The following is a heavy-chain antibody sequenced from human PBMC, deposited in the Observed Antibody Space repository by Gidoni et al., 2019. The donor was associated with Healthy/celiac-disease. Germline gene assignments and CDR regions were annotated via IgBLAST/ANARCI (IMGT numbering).Heavy chain of an antibody. CDR1: GFPFSSYS. CDR2: ISSSSSYI. D-gene: IGHD3-3*01. J-gene: IGHJ6*02. V-gene: IGHV3-21*01. CDR3: ARSKYYDFWSGYGEAYYYYGMDV. Sequence: EVQLVESGGGLVKPGGSLRLSCAASGFPFSSYSMNWVRQAPGKGLEWVSSISSSSSYIYYADSVKGRFTIYRDNAKNSLYLQMNSLRAEDTAVYYCARSKYYDFWSGYGEAYYYYGMDVWGQGTTVTVSS.